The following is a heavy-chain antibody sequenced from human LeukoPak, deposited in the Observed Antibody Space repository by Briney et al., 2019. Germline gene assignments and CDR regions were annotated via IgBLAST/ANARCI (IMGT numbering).Heavy chain of an antibody. CDR1: GFTFSSYA. CDR3: AKDPGYGGNSIEDY. D-gene: IGHD4-23*01. CDR2: ISGSGGST. V-gene: IGHV3-23*01. Sequence: GGSLRLSCAASGFTFSSYAMSWVRQAPGKGLEWVSAISGSGGSTYYADSVKGRFTISRDYSKNTLYLQMNSLRAEDTAVYYCAKDPGYGGNSIEDYWGQGTLVTVSS. J-gene: IGHJ4*02.